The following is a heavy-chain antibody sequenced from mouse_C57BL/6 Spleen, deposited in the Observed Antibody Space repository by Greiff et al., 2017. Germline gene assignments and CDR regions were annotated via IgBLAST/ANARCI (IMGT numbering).Heavy chain of an antibody. D-gene: IGHD1-1*01. V-gene: IGHV1-43*01. CDR3: ARRGYYGSSPYAMDY. J-gene: IGHJ4*01. CDR1: GYSFTGYY. CDR2: INPSTGGT. Sequence: VQLQQSGPELVKPGASVKISCKASGYSFTGYYMHWVKQSSEKSLEWIGEINPSTGGTSYNQKFKGKATLTVDKSSSTAYMQLKSLTSEYSAVYYCARRGYYGSSPYAMDYWGPGTSVTVSS.